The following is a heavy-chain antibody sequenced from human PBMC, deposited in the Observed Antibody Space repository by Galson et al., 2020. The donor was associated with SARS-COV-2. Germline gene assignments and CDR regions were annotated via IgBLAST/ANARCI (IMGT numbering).Heavy chain of an antibody. Sequence: SGPTLVKPTQTLTLTCTFSGFSLSTSGMCVSWIRQPPGKALEWLERIDWDDDKYYSTSLKTRLTISKDTSKNQVVLTMTNMDPVDTATYYCARNSIAAAGTNFDYWGQGTLVTVSS. CDR3: ARNSIAAAGTNFDY. J-gene: IGHJ4*02. D-gene: IGHD6-13*01. CDR1: GFSLSTSGMC. CDR2: IDWDDDK. V-gene: IGHV2-70*11.